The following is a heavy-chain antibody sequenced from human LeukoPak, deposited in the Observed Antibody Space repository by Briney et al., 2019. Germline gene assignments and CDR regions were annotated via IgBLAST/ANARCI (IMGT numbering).Heavy chain of an antibody. V-gene: IGHV3-21*01. J-gene: IGHJ6*02. D-gene: IGHD6-13*01. CDR3: ARDGGSSWYRHYYYYGMDV. CDR2: ISSSSSYI. Sequence: GGSLRLSCAASGFTFSSYSMNWVRQAPGKGLEWVSSISSSSSYIYYADSVKGRFTISRDNAKDSLYLQMNSLRAEDTAVYYCARDGGSSWYRHYYYYGMDVWGQGTTVTVSS. CDR1: GFTFSSYS.